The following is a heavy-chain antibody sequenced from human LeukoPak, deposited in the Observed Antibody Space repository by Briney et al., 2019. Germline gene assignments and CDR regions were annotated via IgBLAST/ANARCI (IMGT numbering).Heavy chain of an antibody. Sequence: PGGSLRLSCAASGFTFSSYAMSWVRQAPGKGLEWVSAISGSRGSTYYADSVKGRFTISRDNSKNTLYLQMNSLRAEDTAVYYCAMGGAAAIVPYYYYGMDVWGQGTTVTVSS. D-gene: IGHD2-2*02. J-gene: IGHJ6*02. V-gene: IGHV3-23*01. CDR2: ISGSRGST. CDR1: GFTFSSYA. CDR3: AMGGAAAIVPYYYYGMDV.